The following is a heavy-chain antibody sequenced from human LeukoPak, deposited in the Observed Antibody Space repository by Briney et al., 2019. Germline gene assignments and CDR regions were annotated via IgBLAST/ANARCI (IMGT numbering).Heavy chain of an antibody. D-gene: IGHD3-3*01. V-gene: IGHV4-59*01. Sequence: PSETLSLTCTVSGGSISGYYWTWVRRPPGKGLEWVGSIYSTGSTNYNAPLKSRVTISLDTSKNQFSLKLSSVTAADTAVYYCARVETSRYWYFDLWGRGTLVTVSS. CDR3: ARVETSRYWYFDL. CDR1: GGSISGYY. J-gene: IGHJ2*01. CDR2: IYSTGST.